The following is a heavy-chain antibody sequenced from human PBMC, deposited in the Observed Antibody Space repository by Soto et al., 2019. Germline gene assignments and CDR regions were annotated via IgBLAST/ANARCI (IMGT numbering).Heavy chain of an antibody. CDR1: GGTFSSYT. J-gene: IGHJ4*02. CDR2: IIPILGIA. D-gene: IGHD4-17*01. Sequence: QVQLVQSGAEVKKPGSSVKVSCKASGGTFSSYTISWVLQAPGQGLEWMGRIIPILGIANYAQKFQGRVTITADKSTSTAYMELSSLRSEDTAVYYCARARGKDYGDYAADLGQGTLVTVSS. CDR3: ARARGKDYGDYAAD. V-gene: IGHV1-69*02.